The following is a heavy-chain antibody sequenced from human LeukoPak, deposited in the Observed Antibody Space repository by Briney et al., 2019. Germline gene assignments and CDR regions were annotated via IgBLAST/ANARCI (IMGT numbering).Heavy chain of an antibody. D-gene: IGHD3-10*01. Sequence: PGGSLRLSCAASGFTFSSYGMSWVRQAPGKGLEWVSSISSSSSYIYYADSVKGRFTISRDNAKKSLYLQMNSLRVEDTAVYYCARSELGYNYYYMDVWGKGTTVTISS. J-gene: IGHJ6*03. CDR1: GFTFSSYG. CDR3: ARSELGYNYYYMDV. CDR2: ISSSSSYI. V-gene: IGHV3-21*01.